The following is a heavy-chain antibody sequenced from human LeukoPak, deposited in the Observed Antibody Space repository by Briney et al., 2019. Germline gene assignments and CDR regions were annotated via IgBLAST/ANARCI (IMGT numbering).Heavy chain of an antibody. Sequence: PSQTLSLTCTVSADSISSSNYYWGWLRQPPGKGLEWIGSIYYSGSTYYNPSLKSRVTISVDTSKNQFSLELSSVTAADTAVYYCARSKVRGVSITSLFDYWGQGTLVTVSS. V-gene: IGHV4-39*01. D-gene: IGHD3-10*01. CDR3: ARSKVRGVSITSLFDY. J-gene: IGHJ4*02. CDR1: ADSISSSNYY. CDR2: IYYSGST.